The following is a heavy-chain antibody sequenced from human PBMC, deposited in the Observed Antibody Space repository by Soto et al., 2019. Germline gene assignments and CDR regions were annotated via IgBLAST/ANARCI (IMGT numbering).Heavy chain of an antibody. CDR1: GFTFSTYT. CDR2: ISGPSTYI. V-gene: IGHV3-21*01. CDR3: AREVRRGWFDP. Sequence: PGGSLRLSCAASGFTFSTYTMTWVRQAPGKGLEWVASISGPSTYIYYADSVKGRFTISRDNAKNSLFLQMNNLRAEDTALYYCAREVRRGWFDPWGPGTLVTVSS. J-gene: IGHJ5*02.